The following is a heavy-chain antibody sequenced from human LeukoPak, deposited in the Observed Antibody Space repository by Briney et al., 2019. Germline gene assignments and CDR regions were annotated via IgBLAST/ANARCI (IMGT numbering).Heavy chain of an antibody. Sequence: SETLSLTCAVYGGSFSGYYWSWIRQPPGKGLEWIGEINHSGSTNYNPSLKSRVTISVDTSKNQFSLKLSSVTAADTAVYYCARQVRGDGDYLPYWYFDLWGRGTLVTVSS. CDR3: ARQVRGDGDYLPYWYFDL. V-gene: IGHV4-34*01. CDR2: INHSGST. CDR1: GGSFSGYY. J-gene: IGHJ2*01. D-gene: IGHD4-17*01.